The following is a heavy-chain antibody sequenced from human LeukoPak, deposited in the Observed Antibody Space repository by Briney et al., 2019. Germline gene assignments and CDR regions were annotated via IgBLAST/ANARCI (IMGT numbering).Heavy chain of an antibody. D-gene: IGHD4-17*01. Sequence: KPSETLSLTCAVYGGSFSGYYWSWIRQPPGKGLEWIGEINHSGSTNYNPSLKSRVTISVDTSKNQFSLKLSSVTAADTAVYYCAICYGANEGSFDYWGQGTLVTVSS. CDR1: GGSFSGYY. CDR2: INHSGST. V-gene: IGHV4-34*01. CDR3: AICYGANEGSFDY. J-gene: IGHJ4*02.